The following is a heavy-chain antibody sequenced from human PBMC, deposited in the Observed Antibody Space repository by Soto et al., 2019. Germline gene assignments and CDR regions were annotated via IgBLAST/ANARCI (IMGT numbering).Heavy chain of an antibody. CDR1: GFTFSSYS. CDR2: ISSSSSYI. J-gene: IGHJ4*02. D-gene: IGHD3-10*01. CDR3: ARGPQGGSGSYYNVPFDY. V-gene: IGHV3-21*01. Sequence: EVQLVESGGGLVKPGGSLRLSCAASGFTFSSYSMNWVRQAPGKGLEWVSSISSSSSYIYYADSVKGRFTISRDNAKNSLYLQMNSLRAEDTAVYYFARGPQGGSGSYYNVPFDYWGQGTLVTVSS.